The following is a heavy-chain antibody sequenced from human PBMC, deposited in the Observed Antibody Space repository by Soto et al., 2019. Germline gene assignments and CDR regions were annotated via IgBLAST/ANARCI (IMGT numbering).Heavy chain of an antibody. V-gene: IGHV3-23*01. CDR2: ISGSGGST. J-gene: IGHJ4*02. D-gene: IGHD2-2*01. CDR3: AKRVPAAQFDY. CDR1: GFTFSSYA. Sequence: HPGGSLRLSCAASGFTFSSYAMSWVRQAPGKGLEWVSAISGSGGSTYYADSVKGRFTISRDTSKDTLYLQMNSLRSEDTAVYYCAKRVPAAQFDYWGQGTLVTVSS.